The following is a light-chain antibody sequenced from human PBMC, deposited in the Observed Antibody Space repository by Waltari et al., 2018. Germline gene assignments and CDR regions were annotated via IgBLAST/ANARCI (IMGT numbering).Light chain of an antibody. CDR2: ATS. V-gene: IGLV7-46*01. Sequence: QAVVTQEPSLTVSPGGTVTLPCASSTGPATRGHYHYWFQQKPGPAPRTLIYATSNKHSWTPVRFSGSLLGGKAALTLSGAQPEDEADYYCLISFGGAEEIFGGGTKLTVL. J-gene: IGLJ2*01. CDR3: LISFGGAEEI. CDR1: TGPATRGHY.